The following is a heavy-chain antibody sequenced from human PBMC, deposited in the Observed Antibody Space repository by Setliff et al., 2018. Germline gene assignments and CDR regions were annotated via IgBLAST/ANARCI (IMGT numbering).Heavy chain of an antibody. CDR1: GFTFRRDW. Sequence: PGGSLRLSCAASGFTFRRDWLSWVRQAPGKGLEWVANIRQDGSEKYYVDSVRGRFTISRDNSKNTLYLQMNSLGVEDTAVYYCASGGGSSGYDFNIWGQGTMVTVSS. CDR3: ASGGGSSGYDFNI. V-gene: IGHV3-7*03. D-gene: IGHD1-26*01. J-gene: IGHJ3*02. CDR2: IRQDGSEK.